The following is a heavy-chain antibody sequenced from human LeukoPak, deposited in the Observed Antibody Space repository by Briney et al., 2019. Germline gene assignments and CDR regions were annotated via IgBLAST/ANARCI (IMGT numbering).Heavy chain of an antibody. D-gene: IGHD1-26*01. CDR1: GYTFTGYY. Sequence: GASVKVSCKASGYTFTGYYMHWVRQAPGKGLEWMGIINPSGGSTSYAQKFQGRVTMTRDTSTSTVYMELSSLRSEDTAVYYCARDLGATRGFDYWGQGTLVTVSS. CDR2: INPSGGST. CDR3: ARDLGATRGFDY. J-gene: IGHJ4*02. V-gene: IGHV1-46*01.